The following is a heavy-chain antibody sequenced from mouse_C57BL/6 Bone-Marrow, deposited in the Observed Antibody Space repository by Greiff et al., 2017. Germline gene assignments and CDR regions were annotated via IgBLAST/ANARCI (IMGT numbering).Heavy chain of an antibody. D-gene: IGHD1-1*02. J-gene: IGHJ3*01. V-gene: IGHV3-6*01. CDR2: ISYDGSN. CDR3: ARAGGSHVSY. CDR1: GYSITSGYY. Sequence: ESGPGLVKPSQSLSLTCSVTGYSITSGYYWNWIRQFPGNKLEWMGYISYDGSNNYNPSLKNRISITRDTSKNQFFLKFNSVTTEDTATYYCARAGGSHVSYWGQGTLVTVSS.